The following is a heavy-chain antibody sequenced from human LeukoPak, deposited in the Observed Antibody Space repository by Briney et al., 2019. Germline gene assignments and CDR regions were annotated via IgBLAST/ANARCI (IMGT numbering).Heavy chain of an antibody. D-gene: IGHD3-9*01. Sequence: SETLSLTCTVPGGSISSYYWSWIRQPPGKGLEWIGYIYYSGSTNYNPSLKSRVTISVDTSKNQFSLKLSSVTAADTAVYYCARFETKGLTNDAFDIWGQGTMVTVSS. CDR2: IYYSGST. J-gene: IGHJ3*02. V-gene: IGHV4-59*01. CDR1: GGSISSYY. CDR3: ARFETKGLTNDAFDI.